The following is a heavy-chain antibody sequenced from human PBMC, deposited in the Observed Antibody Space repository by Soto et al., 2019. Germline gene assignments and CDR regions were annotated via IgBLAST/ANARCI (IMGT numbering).Heavy chain of an antibody. CDR2: IYYSGST. V-gene: IGHV4-31*03. Sequence: QVQLQESGPGLVKPSQTLSLTCTVSGGSISSGGYYWSWIRQHPGKGLEWIGYIYYSGSTYYNPSLKSRVTISVDPSKNQFSLKLSSVTAADTAVYYCARGRDIVLVPAALCWFDPWGQGTLVTVSS. CDR3: ARGRDIVLVPAALCWFDP. D-gene: IGHD2-2*01. J-gene: IGHJ5*02. CDR1: GGSISSGGYY.